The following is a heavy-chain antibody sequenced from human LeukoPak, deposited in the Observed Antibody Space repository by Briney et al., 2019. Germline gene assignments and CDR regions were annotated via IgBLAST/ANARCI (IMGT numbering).Heavy chain of an antibody. D-gene: IGHD1-26*01. CDR3: ASGGVGATIGFDY. V-gene: IGHV1-69*04. Sequence: GSSVKVSCKASGGTFSSYAISWVRQAPGQGLEWMGRIIPILGIANYAQKFQGRVTITADKSTSTAYMELSSLRSEDTAVYYCASGGVGATIGFDYWGQGTLVTVSS. CDR2: IIPILGIA. J-gene: IGHJ4*02. CDR1: GGTFSSYA.